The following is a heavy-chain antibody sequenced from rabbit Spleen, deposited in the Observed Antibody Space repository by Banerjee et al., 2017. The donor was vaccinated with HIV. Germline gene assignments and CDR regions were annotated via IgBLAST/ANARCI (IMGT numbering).Heavy chain of an antibody. D-gene: IGHD4-1*01. V-gene: IGHV1S45*01. CDR1: GFSFSNKAV. CDR3: ARETSGGWGVVLYYFRL. CDR2: INAVTGKA. Sequence: QEQLVETGGGLVRPEGSLKLSCTASGFSFSNKAVMCWGRQAPGKGLQWIACINAVTGKAVYATWAKGRFTFSKTSSTTVTLQMTSLTAADTATYFCARETSGGWGVVLYYFRLWGPGTLVTVS. J-gene: IGHJ4*01.